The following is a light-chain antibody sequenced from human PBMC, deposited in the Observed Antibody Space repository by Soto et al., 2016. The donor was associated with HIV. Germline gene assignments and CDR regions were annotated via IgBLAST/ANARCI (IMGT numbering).Light chain of an antibody. CDR3: QVWDNISGHTYV. V-gene: IGLV3-21*02. CDR1: NIGTKA. Sequence: SYVLTQPPSVSVASGETATITCGGDNIGTKAVHWYQQRPGQAPVLVLFDDSDRPSGIPERFSASKSQNTATLTIRRVEAGDEADFYCQVWDNISGHTYVLGTGTKVTVL. CDR2: DDS. J-gene: IGLJ1*01.